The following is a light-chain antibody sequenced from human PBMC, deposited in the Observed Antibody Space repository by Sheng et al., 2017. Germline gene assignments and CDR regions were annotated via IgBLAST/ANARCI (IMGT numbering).Light chain of an antibody. CDR1: QSVSSY. CDR2: GAS. J-gene: IGKJ2*01. CDR3: QQYNSYSHT. V-gene: IGKV3D-15*01. Sequence: EIVLTQSPATLSLSPGERATLSCRASQSVSSYLAWYQQSPGQAPRLLIYGASSRATGIPDRISGSGSGTEFTLTISSLQPDDFATYYCQQYNSYSHTFGQGTKLEIK.